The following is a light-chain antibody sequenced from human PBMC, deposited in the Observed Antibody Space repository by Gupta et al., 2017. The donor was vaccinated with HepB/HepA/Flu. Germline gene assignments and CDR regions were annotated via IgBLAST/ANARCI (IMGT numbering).Light chain of an antibody. V-gene: IGKV3-20*01. CDR1: QSVSSSY. CDR2: GAS. CDR3: QQDCSSWT. J-gene: IGKJ1*01. Sequence: EIVLTQSPGTLSLSPGERATLSCRASQSVSSSYLAWYQQNPCQAPRLLIYGASSRATGIPDRFRGSGFWTDFTLTSSRLEPEDIAVYYWQQDCSSWTFAPASKVEIK.